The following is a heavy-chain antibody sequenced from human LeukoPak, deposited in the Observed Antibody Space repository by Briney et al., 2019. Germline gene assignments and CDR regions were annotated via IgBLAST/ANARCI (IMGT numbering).Heavy chain of an antibody. D-gene: IGHD6-25*01. CDR1: GDRVSTTGVA. CDR2: TYYTSKWNT. Sequence: SQTLSLSGAISGDRVSTTGVAWNWVRHSPSRAFEWLGRTYYTSKWNTDYAVSVKSRIVVNPDTSKNQFSLQLNSVTSEDTAVYYCARGRASAFDVWGQGTMVTVSS. J-gene: IGHJ3*01. CDR3: ARGRASAFDV. V-gene: IGHV6-1*01.